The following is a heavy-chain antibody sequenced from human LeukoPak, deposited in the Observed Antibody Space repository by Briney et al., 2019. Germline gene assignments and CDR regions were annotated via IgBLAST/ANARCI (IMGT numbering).Heavy chain of an antibody. CDR3: ASGTYYYDSSDHHPLDY. V-gene: IGHV1-69*13. J-gene: IGHJ4*02. CDR1: GGTFSSYA. D-gene: IGHD3-22*01. CDR2: IIPIFGTA. Sequence: SVKVSCKASGGTFSSYAISWVRQAPGQGLEWMGGIIPIFGTANYAQKFQGRVTITADESTSTAYMELSSLRSEDTAVYYCASGTYYYDSSDHHPLDYWGQGTLVTVSS.